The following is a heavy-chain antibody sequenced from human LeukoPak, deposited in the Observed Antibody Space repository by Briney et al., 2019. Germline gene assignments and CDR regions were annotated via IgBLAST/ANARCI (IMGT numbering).Heavy chain of an antibody. V-gene: IGHV3-53*01. J-gene: IGHJ6*03. CDR3: AREAAAGTHYYYYYMDV. CDR2: IYSGGST. CDR1: GFTFSSYG. Sequence: GGSLRLSCAASGFTFSSYGMSWVRQAPGKGLEWVSVIYSGGSTYYADSVKGRFTISRDNSKNTLYLQMNSLRAEDTAVYYCAREAAAGTHYYYYYMDVWGKGTTVTISS. D-gene: IGHD6-13*01.